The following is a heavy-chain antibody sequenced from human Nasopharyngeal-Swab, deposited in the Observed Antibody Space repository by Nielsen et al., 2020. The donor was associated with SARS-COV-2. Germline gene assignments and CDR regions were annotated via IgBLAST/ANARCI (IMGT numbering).Heavy chain of an antibody. J-gene: IGHJ4*02. CDR1: GFTISDSA. D-gene: IGHD2-15*01. V-gene: IGHV3-73*01. Sequence: GESLKISCAASGFTISDSAIHWVRQASGKGLEWVGRIRSKGNNYATAHAASVKGRFTIFRDDPTNTAYLQMNSLKTEDTAMYYCTRCGGGCYSGRDYWGQGTLVTVSS. CDR3: TRCGGGCYSGRDY. CDR2: IRSKGNNYAT.